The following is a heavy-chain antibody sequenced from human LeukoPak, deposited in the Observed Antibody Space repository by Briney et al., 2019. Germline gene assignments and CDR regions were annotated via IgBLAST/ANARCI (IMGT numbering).Heavy chain of an antibody. Sequence: GESLKISCKGSGYSFTSYWIGWVRQMPGKGLEWMGIIYPGDSDTRYSPSFQGQVTMSADKSVSTAYLQWSNLKASDTAMYYCARPYCSGGDCYGSRPEDAFHIWGQGTMVTVSS. D-gene: IGHD2-15*01. CDR1: GYSFTSYW. CDR2: IYPGDSDT. J-gene: IGHJ3*02. V-gene: IGHV5-51*01. CDR3: ARPYCSGGDCYGSRPEDAFHI.